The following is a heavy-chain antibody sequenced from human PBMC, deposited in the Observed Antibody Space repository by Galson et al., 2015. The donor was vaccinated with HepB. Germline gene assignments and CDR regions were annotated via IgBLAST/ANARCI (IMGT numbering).Heavy chain of an antibody. CDR2: ISSSSSYI. D-gene: IGHD5-24*01. J-gene: IGHJ3*02. CDR3: AREGSRDGYNLNAFDI. V-gene: IGHV3-21*01. CDR1: GFTFSSYS. Sequence: SLRLSCAASGFTFSSYSMNWVRQAPGKGLEWVSSISSSSSYIYCADSVKGRFTISRDNAKNSLYLQMNSLRAEDTAVYYCAREGSRDGYNLNAFDIWGQGTMVTVSS.